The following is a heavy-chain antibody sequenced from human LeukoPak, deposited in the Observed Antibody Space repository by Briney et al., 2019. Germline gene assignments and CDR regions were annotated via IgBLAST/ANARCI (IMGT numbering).Heavy chain of an antibody. CDR2: IHHGVNS. CDR1: GYFISTISSSYY. D-gene: IGHD3-10*01. CDR3: ARQTFDSGSLFYTY. V-gene: IGHV4-38-2*01. Sequence: SETLSLTCAVSGYFISTISSSYYWGWIRQPPGKGLELIGSIHHGVNSYYNPSLKGRLTISVDTSKNQFSLKLSSLTAADTATYYCARQTFDSGSLFYTYWGQGTPVTVSS. J-gene: IGHJ4*02.